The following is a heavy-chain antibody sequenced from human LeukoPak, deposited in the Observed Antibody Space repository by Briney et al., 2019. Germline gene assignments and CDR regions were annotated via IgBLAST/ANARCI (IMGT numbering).Heavy chain of an antibody. J-gene: IGHJ4*02. CDR1: GYTFTNYG. Sequence: ASVKVSCKASGYTFTNYGISWVRQAPGQGFEWMGWISAYNGNTNYAQELQGRVSMTTDTSTSTAYMEVRSLRSDDTAVYYCARDSGYDKLDYWGQGTLVTVSS. CDR3: ARDSGYDKLDY. D-gene: IGHD5-12*01. CDR2: ISAYNGNT. V-gene: IGHV1-18*01.